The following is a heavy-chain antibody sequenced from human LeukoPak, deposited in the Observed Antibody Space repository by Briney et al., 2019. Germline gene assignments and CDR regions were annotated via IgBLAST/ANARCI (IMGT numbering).Heavy chain of an antibody. CDR3: ASVDYDLPFDI. CDR1: GGSISSYY. J-gene: IGHJ3*02. D-gene: IGHD3-22*01. V-gene: IGHV4-59*12. Sequence: SETLSLTCTVSGGSISSYYWSWIRQPPGKGLEWIGYIYYSGNTNYNPSLKSRVTISVDTSKNQFSLKLSSVTAADTAVYYCASVDYDLPFDIWGQGTMVTVSS. CDR2: IYYSGNT.